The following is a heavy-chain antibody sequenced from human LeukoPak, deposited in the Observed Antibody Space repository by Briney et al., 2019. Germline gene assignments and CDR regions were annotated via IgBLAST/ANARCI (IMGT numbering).Heavy chain of an antibody. Sequence: GSLRLSCAASGFTFSSYWMSWVRQPPGKGLEWIGEINHSGSTNYNPSLKSRVTISVDTSKNQFSLKLSSVTAADTAVYYCARGRSRLFGFDYWGQGTLVTVSS. J-gene: IGHJ4*02. D-gene: IGHD3-3*01. CDR2: INHSGST. CDR1: GFTFSSYW. CDR3: ARGRSRLFGFDY. V-gene: IGHV4-34*01.